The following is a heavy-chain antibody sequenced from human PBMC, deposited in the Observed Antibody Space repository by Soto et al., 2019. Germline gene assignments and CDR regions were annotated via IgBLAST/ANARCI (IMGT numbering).Heavy chain of an antibody. V-gene: IGHV4-59*01. CDR1: GGSISSYY. Sequence: QVQLQESGPGLVKPSETLSLTCTVSGGSISSYYWSWIRQPPGKGLEWIGYIYYSGSTNYNPSLKSRGNISVDTSKNQFSLMVSSVTAADTAVYYCARGVGYDSSGYYWRSYSYYGMDVWGQGTTVTASS. CDR3: ARGVGYDSSGYYWRSYSYYGMDV. J-gene: IGHJ6*02. CDR2: IYYSGST. D-gene: IGHD3-22*01.